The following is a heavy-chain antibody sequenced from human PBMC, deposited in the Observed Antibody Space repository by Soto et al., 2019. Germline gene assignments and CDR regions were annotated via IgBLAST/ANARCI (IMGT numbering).Heavy chain of an antibody. J-gene: IGHJ4*02. CDR3: AASLITGY. CDR1: GFSFIDAW. CDR2: IRSEADGGTT. Sequence: GGSLRLSCAASGFSFIDAWMYWVRQAPGEGLEWVGRIRSEADGGTTDYAAPVKGRFSISRDDSKNTVFLQMDSLKTEDTGVYYCAASLITGYWGQGTLVTVSS. D-gene: IGHD3-16*01. V-gene: IGHV3-15*07.